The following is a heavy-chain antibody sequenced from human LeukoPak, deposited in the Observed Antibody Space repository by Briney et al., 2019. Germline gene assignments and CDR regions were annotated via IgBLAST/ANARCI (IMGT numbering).Heavy chain of an antibody. V-gene: IGHV1-18*01. Sequence: GASVKVSCKASGYAFISHGISWVRQAPGQGLERMGWISTYNGNTNYAQKLQGRVTMTTDTSASTAYMELRSLRSDDTAVYYCARDGLYGAGWFDPWGQGTLVTVSS. CDR2: ISTYNGNT. CDR3: ARDGLYGAGWFDP. D-gene: IGHD6-19*01. J-gene: IGHJ5*02. CDR1: GYAFISHG.